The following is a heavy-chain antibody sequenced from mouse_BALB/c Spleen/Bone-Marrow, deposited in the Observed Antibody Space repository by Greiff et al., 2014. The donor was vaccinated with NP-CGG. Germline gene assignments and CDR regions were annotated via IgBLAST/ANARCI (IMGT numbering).Heavy chain of an antibody. CDR1: GFNIKDTY. Sequence: VQLKQSGAELVKPGASVKLSCTASGFNIKDTYMHWVKERPEQGLEWIGRIDPANGNTKYDPKFQGKATITADTSSNTAYLQLSSLTSEDTAVYYCVYGRDWYFDVWDAGTTVTVSS. D-gene: IGHD1-1*01. J-gene: IGHJ1*01. V-gene: IGHV14-3*02. CDR2: IDPANGNT. CDR3: VYGRDWYFDV.